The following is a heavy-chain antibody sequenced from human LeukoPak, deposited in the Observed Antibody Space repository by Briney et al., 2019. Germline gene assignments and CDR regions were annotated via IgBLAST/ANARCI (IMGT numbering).Heavy chain of an antibody. CDR2: ISSRSSTI. D-gene: IGHD4-17*01. CDR3: ARDIADYGAYVEPYFGF. CDR1: GFTFSSYS. V-gene: IGHV3-48*01. J-gene: IGHJ4*02. Sequence: HPGGSLRLSCAASGFTFSSYSMNWVRQAPGKGLEWVSYISSRSSTIYYADSVKGRFTISRDNAKNSLYLQMNSLRAEDTAVYYCARDIADYGAYVEPYFGFWGQGTLVTVSS.